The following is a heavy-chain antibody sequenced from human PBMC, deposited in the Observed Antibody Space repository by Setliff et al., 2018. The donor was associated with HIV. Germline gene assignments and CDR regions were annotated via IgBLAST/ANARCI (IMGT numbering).Heavy chain of an antibody. V-gene: IGHV4-30-4*08. Sequence: SETLSLTCTVSGGSISSGDYYWSWIRQHPGKGLEWIGYIYYSGSTYYNPSLKSRVTTSRDTSKNHFSLKLSSVTAADTAIYYCARHPAEGSGSYAALKRYFDLWGRGTLVTVSS. CDR1: GGSISSGDYY. CDR2: IYYSGST. D-gene: IGHD3-10*01. J-gene: IGHJ2*01. CDR3: ARHPAEGSGSYAALKRYFDL.